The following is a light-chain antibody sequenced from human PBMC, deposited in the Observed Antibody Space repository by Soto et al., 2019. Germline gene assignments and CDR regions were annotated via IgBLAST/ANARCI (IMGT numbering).Light chain of an antibody. CDR1: QSVRSW. CDR2: DAS. V-gene: IGKV1-5*01. CDR3: QQYNSYPRT. J-gene: IGKJ1*01. Sequence: DIQMTQSPSTLSASVGDRVTITCRASQSVRSWLAWYQQKSGKAPKLLIYDASSLESGVPSRFSGSGSGTEFTLTISSLQPDDSATYYCQQYNSYPRTFGQGTKVEMK.